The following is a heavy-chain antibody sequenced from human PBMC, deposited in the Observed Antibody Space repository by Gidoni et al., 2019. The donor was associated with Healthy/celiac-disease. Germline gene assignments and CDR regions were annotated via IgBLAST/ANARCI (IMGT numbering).Heavy chain of an antibody. Sequence: VQLVQSGAEVKKPGSSLKVSCKASGGTFSSNASSWVRQAPGQGLEWMGGIIPIFGTANYAKKFQGRVTITADESTSTAYMELSSLRSEDTAVYYCARSIGPSVPGDYWGQGTLVTVSS. CDR2: IIPIFGTA. J-gene: IGHJ4*02. CDR1: GGTFSSNA. CDR3: ARSIGPSVPGDY. V-gene: IGHV1-69*01. D-gene: IGHD3-10*02.